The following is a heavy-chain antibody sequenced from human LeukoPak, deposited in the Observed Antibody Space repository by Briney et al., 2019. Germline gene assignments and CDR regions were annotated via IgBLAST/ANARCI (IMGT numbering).Heavy chain of an antibody. V-gene: IGHV1-2*02. Sequence: ASVKVSCKASGYTFTGYYMHCVRQAPGQGLEWMGWINPNSGGTNYAQKFQGRVTMTRDTSISTAYMELSRLRSDDTAVYYCARDRGHIVVVTANHYYYGMDVWGQGTTVTVSS. CDR2: INPNSGGT. J-gene: IGHJ6*02. CDR3: ARDRGHIVVVTANHYYYGMDV. D-gene: IGHD2-21*02. CDR1: GYTFTGYY.